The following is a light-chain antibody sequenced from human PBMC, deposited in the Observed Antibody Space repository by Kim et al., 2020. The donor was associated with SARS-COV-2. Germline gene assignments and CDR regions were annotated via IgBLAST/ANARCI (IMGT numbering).Light chain of an antibody. Sequence: GQRVTIACSGSSSTIGADPVGWYQQLPGMAPKLIIYGDDKRPSGVPDRISGSKAGTSATLAISGLQSGDDGDYFCATWDDNLYGRVFGGGTQLTVL. CDR3: ATWDDNLYGRV. CDR2: GDD. V-gene: IGLV1-44*01. CDR1: SSTIGADP. J-gene: IGLJ3*02.